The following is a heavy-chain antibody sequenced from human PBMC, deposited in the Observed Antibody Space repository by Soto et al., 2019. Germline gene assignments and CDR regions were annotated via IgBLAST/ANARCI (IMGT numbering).Heavy chain of an antibody. V-gene: IGHV1-24*01. CDR1: GYTLTELS. D-gene: IGHD4-17*01. J-gene: IGHJ5*02. CDR2: FDPEDGET. Sequence: ASVKVSCKVSGYTLTELSMHWVRQAPGKGLEWMGGFDPEDGETIYAQKFQGRVTMTRNTSISTAYMELSSLRSEDTAVYYCARSTVTTFLFLSWGQGTLVTVS. CDR3: ARSTVTTFLFLS.